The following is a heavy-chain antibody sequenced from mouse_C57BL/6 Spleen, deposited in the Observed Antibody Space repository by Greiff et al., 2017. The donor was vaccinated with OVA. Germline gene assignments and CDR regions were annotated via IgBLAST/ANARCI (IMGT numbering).Heavy chain of an antibody. V-gene: IGHV1-55*01. J-gene: IGHJ3*01. CDR1: GYTFTSYW. D-gene: IGHD3-2*02. CDR2: IYPGSGST. Sequence: VQLQQPGAELVKPGASVKMSCKASGYTFTSYWITWVKQRPGQGLEWIGDIYPGSGSTNYNEKFKSKATLTVDTSSSTAYMQLSSLTSEDSAVYYCARYSSGYLDWFAYWGQGTLVTVSA. CDR3: ARYSSGYLDWFAY.